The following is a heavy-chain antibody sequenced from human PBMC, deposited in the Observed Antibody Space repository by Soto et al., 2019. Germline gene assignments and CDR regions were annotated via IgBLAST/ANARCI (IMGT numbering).Heavy chain of an antibody. CDR1: GGSFSGYY. Sequence: TSETLSLTCAVYGGSFSGYYWSWIRQPPGKGLEWIGEINHSGSTNYNPSLKSRVTISVDTSKNQFSLKLSSVTAADTAVYYCARVRRLNYYYYYMDVWGKGTTVTVSS. CDR2: INHSGST. J-gene: IGHJ6*03. CDR3: ARVRRLNYYYYYMDV. D-gene: IGHD6-25*01. V-gene: IGHV4-34*01.